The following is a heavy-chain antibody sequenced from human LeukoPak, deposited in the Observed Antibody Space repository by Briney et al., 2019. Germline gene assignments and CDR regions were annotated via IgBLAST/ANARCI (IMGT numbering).Heavy chain of an antibody. D-gene: IGHD3-10*01. CDR2: IYYSGST. J-gene: IGHJ4*02. V-gene: IGHV4-59*01. CDR1: GGSISSYY. Sequence: PSETLSLTCTVSGGSISSYYWSWIRQPPGKGLEWIGYIYYSGSTNYNPSLKSRVTISVDTSKNQFSLKLSSVTAADTAVYCWARLRGSLPPYFDYWGQGTLVTVSS. CDR3: ARLRGSLPPYFDY.